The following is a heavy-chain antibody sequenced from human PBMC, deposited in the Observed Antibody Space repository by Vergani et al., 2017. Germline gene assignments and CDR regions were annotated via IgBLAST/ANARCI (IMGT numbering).Heavy chain of an antibody. V-gene: IGHV4-38-2*02. CDR2: FYHSGST. J-gene: IGHJ4*02. CDR3: ARGDKSGYYFRDYFDF. Sequence: VQLQESGPGLVKPSETLSLTCTVSADSITSSKYWGWIRQPPGKGLEWIAHFYHSGSTYYRESLKSRVTISSDTSKNQFSLKLNSMTAADTAIYYCARGDKSGYYFRDYFDFWGQGTLVTVSS. D-gene: IGHD3-22*01. CDR1: ADSITSSKY.